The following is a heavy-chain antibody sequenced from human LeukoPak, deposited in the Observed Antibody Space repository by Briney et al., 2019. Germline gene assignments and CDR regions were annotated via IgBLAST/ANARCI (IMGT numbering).Heavy chain of an antibody. CDR1: GFTFSSYA. D-gene: IGHD6-13*01. CDR2: ISGSGGST. Sequence: PGGSLRLSCAASGFTFSSYAMSWVRQAPGKGLEWVSAISGSGGSTYYADSVKGRFTISRDNSKNTLYLQMNSLRAEDTAVYYCAKDWAVRYSSSWKSVGFDYWGQGTLVTVSS. V-gene: IGHV3-23*01. J-gene: IGHJ4*02. CDR3: AKDWAVRYSSSWKSVGFDY.